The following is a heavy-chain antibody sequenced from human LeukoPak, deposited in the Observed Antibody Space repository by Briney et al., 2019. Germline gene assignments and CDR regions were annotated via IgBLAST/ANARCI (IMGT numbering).Heavy chain of an antibody. D-gene: IGHD6-13*01. Sequence: GASVKVSCKASGYTFTSYYMHWVRQAPGQGLEWMGIINPSGGSTSYAQKFQGRVTMTRDTSTSTVYMELSSLRSEDTAVYYCAIASPGIAAAVSFRPIDYWGQGTLVTVSS. J-gene: IGHJ4*02. CDR1: GYTFTSYY. CDR3: AIASPGIAAAVSFRPIDY. CDR2: INPSGGST. V-gene: IGHV1-46*01.